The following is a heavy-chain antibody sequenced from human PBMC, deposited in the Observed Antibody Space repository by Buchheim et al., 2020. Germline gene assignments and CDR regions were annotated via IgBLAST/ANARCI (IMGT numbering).Heavy chain of an antibody. CDR1: GGSISSGDFY. D-gene: IGHD6-13*01. CDR2: LYYSGST. CDR3: ARGLSSSSWYFDY. J-gene: IGHJ4*02. Sequence: QVQLQESGPGLVKPSQTLSLTCTVSGGSISSGDFYLGWIRQPPGKGLEWIGYLYYSGSTHFNPSLKSRFTISVDTSKHQFSLKLSSVTAADTAVYYCARGLSSSSWYFDYWGQGTL. V-gene: IGHV4-30-4*01.